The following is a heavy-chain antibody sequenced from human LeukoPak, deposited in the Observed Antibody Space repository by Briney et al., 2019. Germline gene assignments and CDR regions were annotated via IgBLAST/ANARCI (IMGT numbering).Heavy chain of an antibody. CDR1: GFTVSSNY. CDR2: VYSGGST. CDR3: ARDPPARYSSGWYSY. D-gene: IGHD6-19*01. J-gene: IGHJ4*02. V-gene: IGHV3-53*01. Sequence: GGSLRLSCAASGFTVSSNYMSWVRQAPGKGLEWVSVVYSGGSTYYADSVKGRFTISRDNSKNTLYLQMNSLRAEDTAVYYCARDPPARYSSGWYSYWGQGTLVTVSS.